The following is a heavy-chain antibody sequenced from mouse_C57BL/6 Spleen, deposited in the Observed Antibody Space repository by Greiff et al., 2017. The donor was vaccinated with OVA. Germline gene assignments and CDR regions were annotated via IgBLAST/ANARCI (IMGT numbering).Heavy chain of an antibody. CDR2: INPNNGGT. CDR3: ARGFYYYGSSYYAMDY. CDR1: GYTFTDYN. Sequence: EVKLQESGPELVKPGASVKMSCKASGYTFTDYNMHWVKQSHGKSLEWIGYINPNNGGTSYNQKFKGKATLTVNKSSSTAYMELRSLTSEDSAVYYCARGFYYYGSSYYAMDYWGQGTSVTVSS. J-gene: IGHJ4*01. D-gene: IGHD1-1*01. V-gene: IGHV1-22*01.